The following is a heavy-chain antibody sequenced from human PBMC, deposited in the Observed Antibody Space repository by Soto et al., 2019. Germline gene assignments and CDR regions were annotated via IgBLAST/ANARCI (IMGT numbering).Heavy chain of an antibody. CDR3: AKSLTGHRASGPTISKYYYGMDV. V-gene: IGHV3-23*01. CDR1: GFTFSSYA. Sequence: GGSLRLSCAASGFTFSSYAMSWVRQAPGKGLEWVSAISGSGGSTYYADSVKGRFTISRDNSKNTLYLQMNSLRAEDTAVYYCAKSLTGHRASGPTISKYYYGMDVWGQGTTVTVSS. J-gene: IGHJ6*02. D-gene: IGHD6-19*01. CDR2: ISGSGGST.